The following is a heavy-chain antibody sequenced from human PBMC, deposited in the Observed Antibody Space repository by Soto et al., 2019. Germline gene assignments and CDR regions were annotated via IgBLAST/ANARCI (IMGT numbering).Heavy chain of an antibody. CDR2: MNPNSGNT. CDR1: GYTFTSYD. CDR3: ARMKYYDFWSGYPDAXDI. J-gene: IGHJ3*02. D-gene: IGHD3-3*01. Sequence: ASVKVSCKASGYTFTSYDINWVRQATGQGLEWMGWMNPNSGNTGYAQKFQGRVTMTRNTSISTAYMELSSLRSEDTAVYYCARMKYYDFWSGYPDAXDIWGQGTMVTVSS. V-gene: IGHV1-8*01.